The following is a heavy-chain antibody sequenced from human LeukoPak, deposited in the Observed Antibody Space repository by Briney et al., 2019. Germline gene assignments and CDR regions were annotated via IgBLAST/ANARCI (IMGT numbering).Heavy chain of an antibody. CDR2: IKQEESEK. CDR3: ARGSSSRNVGYFDY. CDR1: RFTFTSVW. V-gene: IGHV3-7*04. J-gene: IGHJ4*02. Sequence: PGGSLRLSCVASRFTFTSVWMSWVRQAPGKGLEWVANIKQEESEKYTVDSVKGRFTISRDNAKNSLYLQMDRQRAEDTAIYYCARGSSSRNVGYFDYWGQGTLVTVSS. D-gene: IGHD3-10*01.